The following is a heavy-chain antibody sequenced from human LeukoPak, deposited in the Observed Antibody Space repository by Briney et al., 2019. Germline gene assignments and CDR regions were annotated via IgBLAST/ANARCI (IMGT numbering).Heavy chain of an antibody. Sequence: PSETLSLTCTVSGGSISSSSYYWGWIRQPPGKGLEWIGSIYYSGSTYYNPSLKSRVTISVDTSKNQFSLKLSSVTAADTAVYYCARGRVLWTYRFDPWGQGTLVTVSS. J-gene: IGHJ5*02. D-gene: IGHD2/OR15-2a*01. CDR3: ARGRVLWTYRFDP. V-gene: IGHV4-39*01. CDR2: IYYSGST. CDR1: GGSISSSSYY.